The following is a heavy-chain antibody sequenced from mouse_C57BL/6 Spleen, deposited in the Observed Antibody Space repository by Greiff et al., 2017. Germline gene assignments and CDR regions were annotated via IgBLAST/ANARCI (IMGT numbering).Heavy chain of an antibody. D-gene: IGHD1-1*01. CDR3: ARSGYYYGSSRFDY. V-gene: IGHV1-19*01. CDR1: GYTFTDYY. Sequence: EVQLQQSGPVLVKPGASVKMSCKASGYTFTDYYMNWVKQSHGKSLEWIGVINPYNGGTSYNQKFKGKATLTVDKSSSTAYMELNSLTSEDSAVYYCARSGYYYGSSRFDYWGQGTTLTVSS. J-gene: IGHJ2*01. CDR2: INPYNGGT.